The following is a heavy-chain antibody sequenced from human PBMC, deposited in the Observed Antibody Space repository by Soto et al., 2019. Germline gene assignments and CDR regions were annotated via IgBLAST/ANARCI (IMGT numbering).Heavy chain of an antibody. D-gene: IGHD1-26*01. Sequence: GGSLRLSCTASGFTFNNNWMHWVRQAPGKGLVWVARIDSYSTTTNYADSVKGRFTISRDNAKNTAFLHLNSLTDEDTAVYYCARGGAMGVDYWGQGTLVTVSS. CDR3: ARGGAMGVDY. J-gene: IGHJ4*02. V-gene: IGHV3-74*01. CDR1: GFTFNNNW. CDR2: IDSYSTTT.